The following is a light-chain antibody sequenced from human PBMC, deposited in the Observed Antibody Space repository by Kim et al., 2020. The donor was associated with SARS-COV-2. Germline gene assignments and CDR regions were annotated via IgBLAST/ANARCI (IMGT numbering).Light chain of an antibody. CDR1: QSLVYSDGNSY. CDR2: KVS. Sequence: PAFVYCRSSQSLVYSDGNSYLNWFHQRPGQSPRRLIYKVSNRDAGVPDRFSGSGSGTDFTLQISRVEAEDVGVYYCMKGTHWPFTLGPGTKVDIK. V-gene: IGKV2-30*01. J-gene: IGKJ3*01. CDR3: MKGTHWPFT.